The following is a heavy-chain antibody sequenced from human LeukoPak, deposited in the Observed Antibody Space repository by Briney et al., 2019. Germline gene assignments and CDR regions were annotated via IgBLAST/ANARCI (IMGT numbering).Heavy chain of an antibody. J-gene: IGHJ4*02. CDR2: ISGSDGST. V-gene: IGHV3-23*01. D-gene: IGHD1-26*01. Sequence: PGGSLRLSCAASGFTFSSYAMSWVRQPPGKGLEWVSAISGSDGSTYYADSVKGRFTISRDNSKNTLYLQMNSLRAEDTAVYYCARDRELLAENPPPTFDYWGQGTLVTVSS. CDR3: ARDRELLAENPPPTFDY. CDR1: GFTFSSYA.